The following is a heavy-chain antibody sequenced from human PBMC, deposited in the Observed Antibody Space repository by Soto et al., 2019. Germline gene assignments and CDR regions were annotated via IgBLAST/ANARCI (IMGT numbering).Heavy chain of an antibody. CDR1: GASISSGDYY. CDR3: ARDPFRGPKYDSYSYGMDV. V-gene: IGHV4-30-4*01. Sequence: PSETLSLTCTVSGASISSGDYYWSWIRQPPGKGLEWIGYIYYSGSTYYNPSLKSRVTISLDTSKSQFSLNLSSVTAADTAVYYCARDPFRGPKYDSYSYGMDVWGQGTTVTV. J-gene: IGHJ6*02. D-gene: IGHD2-2*01. CDR2: IYYSGST.